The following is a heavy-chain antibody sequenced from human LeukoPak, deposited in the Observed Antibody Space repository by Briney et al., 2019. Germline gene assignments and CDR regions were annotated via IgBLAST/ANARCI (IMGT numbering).Heavy chain of an antibody. D-gene: IGHD3-10*01. V-gene: IGHV4-59*01. CDR2: IYYSGST. CDR1: GFTFDDYG. J-gene: IGHJ4*02. CDR3: AREGSGSSLDY. Sequence: GSLRLSCAASGFTFDDYGMSWIRQPPGKGLEWIGYIYYSGSTNYNPSLKSRVTISVDTSKNQFSLKLSSVTAADTAVYYCAREGSGSSLDYWGQGTLVTVSA.